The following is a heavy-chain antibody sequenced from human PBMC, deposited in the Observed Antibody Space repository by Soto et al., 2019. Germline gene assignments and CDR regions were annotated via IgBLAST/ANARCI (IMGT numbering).Heavy chain of an antibody. CDR1: GYSFTSYW. Sequence: GESLKISCKASGYSFTSYWIGWVRQMPGKGLEWMGIIYPGDSDTRYSPSFQGQVSISADKSISTAYLQWSSLKASDTAMHYCARLSCSGGSCHLYYSYYMDVWGKGTTVTVSS. J-gene: IGHJ6*03. V-gene: IGHV5-51*01. CDR2: IYPGDSDT. D-gene: IGHD2-15*01. CDR3: ARLSCSGGSCHLYYSYYMDV.